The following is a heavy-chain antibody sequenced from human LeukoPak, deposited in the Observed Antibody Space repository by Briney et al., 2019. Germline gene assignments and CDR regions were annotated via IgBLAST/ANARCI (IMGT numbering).Heavy chain of an antibody. CDR3: ARADYYDSSGLFDY. V-gene: IGHV4-31*03. J-gene: IGHJ4*02. Sequence: RPSQTLSLTRTVSGSSISSIGYDCSWIRQHPGKGLERIGYIYYSRSTYYNPPLKSRVTISVDTYKNQFSLKLSSVTAADTAVYYCARADYYDSSGLFDYWGQGTLVTVSS. CDR1: GSSISSIGYD. CDR2: IYYSRST. D-gene: IGHD3-22*01.